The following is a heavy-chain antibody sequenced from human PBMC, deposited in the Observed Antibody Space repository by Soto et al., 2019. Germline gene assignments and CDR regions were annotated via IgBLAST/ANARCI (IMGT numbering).Heavy chain of an antibody. CDR2: VYYTGTT. Sequence: LSGNPSLTRTVQDDSLGRYRWSWVRQPPGKGLEWIASVYYTGTTNYNPSLGSRVTISIDAPGNRFSMEITSVTAADTAIYYCERDTVLAVIFDFRGQGTLISV. CDR3: ERDTVLAVIFDF. CDR1: DDSLGRYR. D-gene: IGHD4-17*01. J-gene: IGHJ4*02. V-gene: IGHV4-59*01.